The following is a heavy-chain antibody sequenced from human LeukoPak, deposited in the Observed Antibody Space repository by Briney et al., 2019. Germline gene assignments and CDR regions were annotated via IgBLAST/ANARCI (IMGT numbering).Heavy chain of an antibody. J-gene: IGHJ4*02. CDR3: ARDPGKTYYYDSSEGY. D-gene: IGHD3-22*01. V-gene: IGHV3-21*01. CDR1: GFTFSSYS. CDR2: ISSSSSYI. Sequence: GGSLRLSCAASGFTFSSYSMNWVRQAPGKGLEWVSSISSSSSYIYYADSVKGRFTISRDNAKSSLYLQMNSLRAEDTAVYYCARDPGKTYYYDSSEGYWGQGTLVTVSS.